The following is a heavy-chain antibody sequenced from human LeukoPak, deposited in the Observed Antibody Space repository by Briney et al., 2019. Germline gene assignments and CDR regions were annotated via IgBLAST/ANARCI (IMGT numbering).Heavy chain of an antibody. J-gene: IGHJ4*02. CDR2: IYYSGST. CDR1: GGSISSSSYY. V-gene: IGHV4-39*01. D-gene: IGHD1-26*01. CDR3: ARHQQGVGAIIDY. Sequence: SETLSLTCTVSGGSISSSSYYWGWIRQPPGKGLEWIGSIYYSGSTYYNPSLKSRVTISVGTSKNQFSLKLSSVTAADTAVYYCARHQQGVGAIIDYWGQGTLVTVSS.